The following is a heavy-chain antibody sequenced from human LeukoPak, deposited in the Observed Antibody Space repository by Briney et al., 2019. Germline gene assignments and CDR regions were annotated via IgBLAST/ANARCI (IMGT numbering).Heavy chain of an antibody. CDR1: GFTFSNYG. CDR3: ARAMRSGYDY. D-gene: IGHD5-12*01. Sequence: GGSLRLSCAVSGFTFSNYGMNWVRQAPGKGLEWVSYISSSSDAIYYADSVKGRFTISRDNAKNSLYLEMNSLRDEDTAVYYCARAMRSGYDYSSQGTLVTVSS. V-gene: IGHV3-48*02. CDR2: ISSSSDAI. J-gene: IGHJ4*02.